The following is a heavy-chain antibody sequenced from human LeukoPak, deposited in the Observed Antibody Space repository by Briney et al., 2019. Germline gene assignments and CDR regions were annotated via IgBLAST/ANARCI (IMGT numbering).Heavy chain of an antibody. D-gene: IGHD3-22*01. J-gene: IGHJ4*02. CDR3: ARTPYYYDSSGYYYYFDY. V-gene: IGHV4-4*07. CDR2: IYNSGST. Sequence: SETLSLTCTVSGGSISRNYWRWIRQPAGKGLEWIGRIYNSGSTNYNPSLKSRVTMSVDTSKTQFSLKLSSVTAAGTAVYYCARTPYYYDSSGYYYYFDYWGQGTLVTVSS. CDR1: GGSISRNY.